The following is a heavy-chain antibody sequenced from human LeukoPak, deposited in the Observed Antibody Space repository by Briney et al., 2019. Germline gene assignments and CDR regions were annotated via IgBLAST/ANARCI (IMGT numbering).Heavy chain of an antibody. J-gene: IGHJ4*02. CDR1: GYTFTNYG. D-gene: IGHD6-13*01. V-gene: IGHV1-18*01. CDR2: ISDSNDNT. Sequence: ASVKVSCKASGYTFTNYGVTWVRQAPGQGLEWMGWISDSNDNTNYAQKLQGRVTMTRDTSTSTVYMELSSLRSEDTAVYYCARGGTGAAGTKPGDYWGQGTLVTVSS. CDR3: ARGGTGAAGTKPGDY.